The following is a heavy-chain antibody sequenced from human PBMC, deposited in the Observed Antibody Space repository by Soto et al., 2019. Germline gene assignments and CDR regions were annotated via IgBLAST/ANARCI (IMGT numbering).Heavy chain of an antibody. D-gene: IGHD5-12*01. Sequence: SETLSLTCTVYGGAFSGYHWNWVRQPPGKGLEWIGEINHSGSTDYNPSLRSRVTMSLDTSKNHFSLKLSSVTAADTAVYYCARGPRWLQLQYFQHWGQGTLVTVS. CDR3: ARGPRWLQLQYFQH. CDR2: INHSGST. V-gene: IGHV4-34*01. J-gene: IGHJ1*01. CDR1: GGAFSGYH.